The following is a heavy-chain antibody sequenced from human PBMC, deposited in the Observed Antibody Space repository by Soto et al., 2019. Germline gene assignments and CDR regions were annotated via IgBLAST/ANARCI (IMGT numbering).Heavy chain of an antibody. CDR2: IYYGST. CDR3: ARTPDI. Sequence: SETLSLTCTVSGGSISSYSWSWIRQPPGKGLEWIGYIYYGSTYYNPSLKSRVTISVDRSKNQFSLKLSSVTAADTAVYYCARTPDIWGQGTMVT. CDR1: GGSISSYS. V-gene: IGHV4-59*12. J-gene: IGHJ3*02.